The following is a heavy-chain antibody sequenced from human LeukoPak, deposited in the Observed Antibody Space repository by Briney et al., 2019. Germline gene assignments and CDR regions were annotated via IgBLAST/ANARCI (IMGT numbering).Heavy chain of an antibody. CDR1: GYTFISYY. V-gene: IGHV1-46*01. J-gene: IGHJ4*02. D-gene: IGHD3-22*01. Sequence: GASVKVSCKASGYTFISYYIHWVRQAPGQGLDWMGMIIPSGGTTIYAQKFQGRVTMTRDTSTTTVHMELSSLRSEDTAVYYCARWDYHDRSANDYWGQGTQVTVSS. CDR3: ARWDYHDRSANDY. CDR2: IIPSGGTT.